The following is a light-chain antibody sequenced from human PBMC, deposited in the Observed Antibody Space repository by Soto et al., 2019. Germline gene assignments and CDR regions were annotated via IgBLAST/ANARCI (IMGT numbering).Light chain of an antibody. CDR2: DAS. CDR1: QSVSSY. J-gene: IGKJ3*01. Sequence: EIVLTQSPATLSLSPGERATLSCRASQSVSSYLAWYQQKPGQAPRLLIYDASNRATGIPARFSGSGSGTDFTLTISSLEPEDFAVYYCQQRSNWHTFRPGTKVDIK. CDR3: QQRSNWHT. V-gene: IGKV3-11*01.